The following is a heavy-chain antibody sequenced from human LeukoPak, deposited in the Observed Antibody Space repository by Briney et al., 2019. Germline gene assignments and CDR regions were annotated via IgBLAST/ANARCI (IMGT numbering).Heavy chain of an antibody. CDR2: INPNSGGT. V-gene: IGHV1-2*02. CDR1: GYTLTGYY. CDR3: ARGAPNYCSSTSCYYWFDP. J-gene: IGHJ5*02. Sequence: ASVKVSCKASGYTLTGYYMHWVRQAPGQGLEWMGWINPNSGGTNYAQKFQGRVTMTRDTSISTAYMELSRLRSDDTAVYYCARGAPNYCSSTSCYYWFDPWGQGTLVTVSS. D-gene: IGHD2-2*01.